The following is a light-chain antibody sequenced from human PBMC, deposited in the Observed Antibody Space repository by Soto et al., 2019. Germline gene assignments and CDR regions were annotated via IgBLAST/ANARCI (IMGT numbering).Light chain of an antibody. CDR2: DAS. J-gene: IGKJ5*01. CDR3: QHYENPPT. CDR1: QNINNY. V-gene: IGKV1-33*01. Sequence: DIQMPQSQSYLSSSVGASVTITCQASQNINNYLNWYQQKPGRAPQLLIYDASNLEAGVPSSISGGASGTDFPTTIRRTQPEYIATYYCQHYENPPTFGQGTRLEIK.